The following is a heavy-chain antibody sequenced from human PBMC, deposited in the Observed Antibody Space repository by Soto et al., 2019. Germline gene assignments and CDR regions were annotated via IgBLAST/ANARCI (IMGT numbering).Heavy chain of an antibody. J-gene: IGHJ6*02. CDR2: ISANNGNT. Sequence: QVQLVQSGAEVKKPGDSVKVSCKASGYTFINYGFSWVRQAPGQGLEWMGWISANNGNTNYAQNLQGRVTMTTDTSTSTAYMELRSLGSDDTAVFYCARGAAVGPHTLYGMDFWGQGTTVTVSS. CDR3: ARGAAVGPHTLYGMDF. D-gene: IGHD6-13*01. V-gene: IGHV1-18*01. CDR1: GYTFINYG.